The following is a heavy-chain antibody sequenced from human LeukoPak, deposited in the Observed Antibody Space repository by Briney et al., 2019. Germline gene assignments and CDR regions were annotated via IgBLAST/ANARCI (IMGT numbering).Heavy chain of an antibody. J-gene: IGHJ4*02. V-gene: IGHV3-30*04. CDR2: ISYDGSNK. CDR1: GFTFSSYA. CDR3: ARDGGWYYFDY. D-gene: IGHD6-19*01. Sequence: GGSLRLSCAASGFTFSSYAMHWVRQAPGKGLEWVAVISYDGSNKYYADSVKGRFTISRDNSKNTLYLQMNSLRAEDTAVYYCARDGGWYYFDYWGQGTLVTVFS.